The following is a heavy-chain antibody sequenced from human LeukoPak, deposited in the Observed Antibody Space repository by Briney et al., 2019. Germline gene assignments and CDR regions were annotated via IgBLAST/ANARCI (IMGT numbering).Heavy chain of an antibody. V-gene: IGHV3-23*01. CDR3: AKGESLGELSLSRAEYFQH. D-gene: IGHD3-16*02. Sequence: GGSLRLSCAASGFTFSSYAVSWVRQAPGKGLEWVSAISGSGGSTYYADSVKGRFTISRDNSKNTLYLQMNSLRAEDTAVYYCAKGESLGELSLSRAEYFQHWGQGTLVTVSS. J-gene: IGHJ1*01. CDR1: GFTFSSYA. CDR2: ISGSGGST.